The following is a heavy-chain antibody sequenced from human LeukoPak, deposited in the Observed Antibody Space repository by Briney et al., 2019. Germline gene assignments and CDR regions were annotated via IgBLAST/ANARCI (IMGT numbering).Heavy chain of an antibody. J-gene: IGHJ4*01. CDR3: AKGIYSSGWSYFDY. CDR2: LSGSGITT. V-gene: IGHV3-23*01. Sequence: GSLRLSCAVSGFTFSNSAMSWVRQAPGKGLEWVSTLSGSGITTYYADSVKGRFTISRDNSKNTLYLQMNSLRAEDTAVYYCAKGIYSSGWSYFDYCGHGTLVTVSS. CDR1: GFTFSNSA. D-gene: IGHD6-19*01.